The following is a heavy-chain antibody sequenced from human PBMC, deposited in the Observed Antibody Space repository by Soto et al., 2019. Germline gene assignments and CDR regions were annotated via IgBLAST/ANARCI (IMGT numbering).Heavy chain of an antibody. CDR2: ISSSSSYI. J-gene: IGHJ6*02. Sequence: PGGSLRLSCAASGFTFSSYSMNWVRQAPGKGLEWVSSISSSSSYIYYADSVKDRFTISRDNAKNSLYLQMNSLRAEDTAVYYCARVENCYGTPTYYYYGMDVWGQGTTVTVSS. D-gene: IGHD2-2*01. CDR3: ARVENCYGTPTYYYYGMDV. CDR1: GFTFSSYS. V-gene: IGHV3-21*01.